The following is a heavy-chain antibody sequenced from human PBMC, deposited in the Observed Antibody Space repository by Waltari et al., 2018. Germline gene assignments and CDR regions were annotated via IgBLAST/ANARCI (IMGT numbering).Heavy chain of an antibody. V-gene: IGHV3-73*02. CDR2: VRSKANGFAI. CDR1: GFTLSGSA. J-gene: IGHJ6*03. D-gene: IGHD3-3*01. Sequence: EVQLVESGGGLVQPGGSLKLSCAASGFTLSGSAVHWVRQASGKGLECVGRVRSKANGFAIAYAASVEGRFIISRDDSKNTAYLQMNSLKAEDTAVYYCTSLEEVFLYYMNVWGKGTTVTISS. CDR3: TSLEEVFLYYMNV.